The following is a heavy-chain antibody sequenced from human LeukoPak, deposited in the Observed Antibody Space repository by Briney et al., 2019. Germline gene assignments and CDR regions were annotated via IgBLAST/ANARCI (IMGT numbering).Heavy chain of an antibody. D-gene: IGHD2/OR15-2a*01. CDR2: ISDIGSI. Sequence: SETLSLTCTVSGGSISSYYWSWIRQPPGKGLEWIAYISDIGSINYNPSLKSRVTISLDTSENQFSLKLSSVTAADTAVYYCAGHHPRNTVDFWGQGTLVTVSS. CDR3: AGHHPRNTVDF. J-gene: IGHJ4*02. CDR1: GGSISSYY. V-gene: IGHV4-59*08.